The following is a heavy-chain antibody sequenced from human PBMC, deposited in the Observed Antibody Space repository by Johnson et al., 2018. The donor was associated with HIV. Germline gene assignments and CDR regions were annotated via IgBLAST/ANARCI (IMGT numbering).Heavy chain of an antibody. D-gene: IGHD7-27*01. J-gene: IGHJ3*02. CDR1: GFTFRSYW. CDR3: ALNWGAEGAFDI. V-gene: IGHV3-30-3*01. Sequence: QVQLVESGGGLVQPGGSLRLSCAASGFTFRSYWMTWFRQTPGKGLEWVAVISYDGSNKYYADSVKGRFSISRDNAKNSLYLQMNSLRAEDTAVYYCALNWGAEGAFDIWGQGTMVTVSS. CDR2: ISYDGSNK.